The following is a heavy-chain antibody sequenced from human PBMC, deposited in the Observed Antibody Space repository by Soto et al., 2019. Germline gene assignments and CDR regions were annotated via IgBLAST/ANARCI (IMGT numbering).Heavy chain of an antibody. D-gene: IGHD6-13*01. Sequence: ASVKVSCKASGYTFTGYYMHWVRQAPGQGLEWMGWINPNSGGTNYAQKFQGWVTMTRDTSISTAYMELSRLRSDDTAVYYCARDPYSSSYREGRYSGMDVWGQGTTVTVSS. CDR1: GYTFTGYY. CDR3: ARDPYSSSYREGRYSGMDV. J-gene: IGHJ6*02. CDR2: INPNSGGT. V-gene: IGHV1-2*04.